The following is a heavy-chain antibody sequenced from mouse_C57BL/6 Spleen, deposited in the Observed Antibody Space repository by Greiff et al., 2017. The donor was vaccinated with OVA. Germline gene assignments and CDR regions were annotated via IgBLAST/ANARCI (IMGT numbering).Heavy chain of an antibody. D-gene: IGHD2-5*01. CDR3: TFYYSNAY. Sequence: EVQVVESGAELVRPGASVKLSCTASGFNIKDDYMHWVKQRPEQGLEWIGWIDPENGDTEYASKFQGKATITADTSSNTAYLQLSSLTSEDTAVYYCTFYYSNAYWGQGTLVTVSA. CDR2: IDPENGDT. CDR1: GFNIKDDY. V-gene: IGHV14-4*01. J-gene: IGHJ3*01.